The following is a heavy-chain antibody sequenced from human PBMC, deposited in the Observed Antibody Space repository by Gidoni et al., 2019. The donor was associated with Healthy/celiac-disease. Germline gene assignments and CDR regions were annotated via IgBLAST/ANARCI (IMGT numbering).Heavy chain of an antibody. CDR1: GGTFSGYY. D-gene: IGHD3-9*01. CDR3: ARVSITFDI. Sequence: QVQLQQWGAGLLKPSETLSLTCAVYGGTFSGYYWSWIRQPPGKGLEWIVEINHSGRTNYNPSLKSRVTISVDTSKNQFSLKLSSVTAADTAVYYCARVSITFDIWGQGTMVTVSS. J-gene: IGHJ3*02. CDR2: INHSGRT. V-gene: IGHV4-34*01.